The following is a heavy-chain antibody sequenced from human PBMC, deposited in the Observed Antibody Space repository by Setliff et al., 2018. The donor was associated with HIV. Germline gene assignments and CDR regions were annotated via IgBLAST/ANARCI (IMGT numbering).Heavy chain of an antibody. Sequence: GGSLRLSCAASGFTVRDTHMTWVRQAPGKGLEWVSFIYSDGRTYYAESLKGRFTISRDDSKNTLYLQMHSLRVDDTAAYYCAKGVKWRDPWGQGIQGAVSS. V-gene: IGHV3-53*01. CDR3: AKGVKWRDP. CDR2: IYSDGRT. J-gene: IGHJ5*02. CDR1: GFTVRDTH. D-gene: IGHD2-8*01.